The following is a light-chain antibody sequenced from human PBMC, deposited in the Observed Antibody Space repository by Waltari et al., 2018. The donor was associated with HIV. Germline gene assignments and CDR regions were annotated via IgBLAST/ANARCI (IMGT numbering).Light chain of an antibody. CDR3: QQYNHWPRT. J-gene: IGKJ1*01. V-gene: IGKV3-15*01. CDR2: GAS. CDR1: QSISGN. Sequence: EIVMTQSPATLFVSQGDRATLSCRASQSISGNLAWYQQRRGQAPRLLIYGASTRASGIPARFSGSGSGPDFSLTISSLQSEDSALYYCQQYNHWPRTFGQGTKLEI.